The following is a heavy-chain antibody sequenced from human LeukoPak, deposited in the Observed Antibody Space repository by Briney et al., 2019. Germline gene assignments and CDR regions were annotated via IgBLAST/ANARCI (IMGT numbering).Heavy chain of an antibody. D-gene: IGHD3-22*01. CDR1: GFTFSTYA. CDR2: ISGSGGST. CDR3: TRDSYDFDSNGSVDI. V-gene: IGHV3-23*01. Sequence: GGSLRLSCAASGFTFSTYAMSWVRQAPGKGLEWVSAISGSGGSTYYADSVKGRFTISRDNSKNTLYLQMNSLRAEDTAVYYCTRDSYDFDSNGSVDIWGQGTMVTVSS. J-gene: IGHJ3*02.